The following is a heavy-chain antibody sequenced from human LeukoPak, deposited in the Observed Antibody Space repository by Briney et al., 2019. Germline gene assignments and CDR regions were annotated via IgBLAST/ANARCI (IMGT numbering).Heavy chain of an antibody. CDR1: GVSINDFY. CDR3: ARNYYDDSGSFATYWYFDL. Sequence: PSETLSLACTVPGVSINDFYWTWIRQSPGNGLEWIGYIYYDGSTDYNPSLKSRVTMSIDTSRSQFSLKLNSVTAADTAVYYCARNYYDDSGSFATYWYFDLWGRGTLVTVSS. J-gene: IGHJ2*01. D-gene: IGHD3-22*01. V-gene: IGHV4-59*01. CDR2: IYYDGST.